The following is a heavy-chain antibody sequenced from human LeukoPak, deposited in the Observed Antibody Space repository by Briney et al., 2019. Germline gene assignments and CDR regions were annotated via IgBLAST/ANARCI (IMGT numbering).Heavy chain of an antibody. J-gene: IGHJ4*02. D-gene: IGHD3-10*01. CDR2: ISSSGSTI. CDR3: ARSNYYGSGSYNHIFDY. V-gene: IGHV3-48*03. Sequence: GGSLRLSCAASGFTFSSYEMNWVRQAPGKGLEWVSYISSSGSTIYYADSVKGRFTISRDNAKNSLYLQMNSLRAEDTAVYYCARSNYYGSGSYNHIFDYWGQGTLVTVSS. CDR1: GFTFSSYE.